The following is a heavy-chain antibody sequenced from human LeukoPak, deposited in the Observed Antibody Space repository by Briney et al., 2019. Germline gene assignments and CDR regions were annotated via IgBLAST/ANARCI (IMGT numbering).Heavy chain of an antibody. Sequence: GGSLRLSCAASGFTFSSYAMSWVRQAPGEGREWVSAISVGGGTTYYADSVQGLFTISTHNSKNTLYLQMNSLRAEDTAVYYCAKTYYYDSSNYPPMDYWGQGTLVTVSS. J-gene: IGHJ4*02. V-gene: IGHV3-23*01. CDR3: AKTYYYDSSNYPPMDY. CDR2: ISVGGGTT. D-gene: IGHD3-22*01. CDR1: GFTFSSYA.